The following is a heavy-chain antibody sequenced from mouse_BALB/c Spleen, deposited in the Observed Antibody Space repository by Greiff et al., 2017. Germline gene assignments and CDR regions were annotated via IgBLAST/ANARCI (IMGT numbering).Heavy chain of an antibody. Sequence: EVQLQESGPGLVKPSQSLSLTCTVTGYSITSDYAWNWIRQFPGNKLEWMGYISYSGSTSYNPSLKSRISITRDTSKNQFFLQLNSVTTEDTATYYCARRGKYGMDYWGQGTSVTVSS. CDR1: GYSITSDYA. J-gene: IGHJ4*01. CDR2: ISYSGST. V-gene: IGHV3-2*02. CDR3: ARRGKYGMDY.